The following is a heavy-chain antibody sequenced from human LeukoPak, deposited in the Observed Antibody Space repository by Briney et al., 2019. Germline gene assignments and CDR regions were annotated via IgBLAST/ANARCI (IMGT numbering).Heavy chain of an antibody. J-gene: IGHJ4*02. D-gene: IGHD3-22*01. CDR3: ARAPGLVSYSDSSGYYYSGDFDC. CDR2: MNPNSGNT. V-gene: IGHV1-8*01. CDR1: GYTFTSYD. Sequence: GASVKVSCKASGYTFTSYDINWVRQDTGQGLEWMGWMNPNSGNTGYAQNFQGRVTMTRNTSISKAYMELSSLRSEDTAMYYCARAPGLVSYSDSSGYYYSGDFDCWGQGTPVTVSS.